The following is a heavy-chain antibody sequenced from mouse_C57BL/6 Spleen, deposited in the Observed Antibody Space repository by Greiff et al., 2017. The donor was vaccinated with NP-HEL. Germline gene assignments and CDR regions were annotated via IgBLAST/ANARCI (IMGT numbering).Heavy chain of an antibody. J-gene: IGHJ3*01. D-gene: IGHD2-4*01. CDR3: ARENYDYSWFAY. CDR2: INPNNGGT. CDR1: GYTFTDYN. Sequence: EVQLQQSGPELVKPGASVKMSCKASGYTFTDYNMHWVKQSHGKSLEWIGYINPNNGGTSYNQKFKGKATLTVNKSSSTAYMELRSLTSEDSAVYYCARENYDYSWFAYWGQGTLVTVSA. V-gene: IGHV1-22*01.